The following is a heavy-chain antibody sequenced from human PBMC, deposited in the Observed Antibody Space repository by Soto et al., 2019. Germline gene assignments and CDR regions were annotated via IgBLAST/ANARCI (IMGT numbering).Heavy chain of an antibody. J-gene: IGHJ4*02. CDR1: GYASLSCA. D-gene: IGHD3-10*01. Sequence: QVQLVQSGPEMMQPGASVKVSCEASGYASLSCAMHWVRQVHGQVYEWLGWINAGVDGTMYSERFQGRVRITRDTSANTVYMELNALTSEDTAVYYCAREVPGVTSFDYWGQGTLVIVSS. V-gene: IGHV1-3*01. CDR2: INAGVDGT. CDR3: AREVPGVTSFDY.